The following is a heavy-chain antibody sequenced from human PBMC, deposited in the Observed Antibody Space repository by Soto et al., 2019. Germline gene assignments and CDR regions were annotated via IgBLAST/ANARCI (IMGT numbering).Heavy chain of an antibody. CDR2: INAGNGNT. D-gene: IGHD3-10*01. V-gene: IGHV1-3*01. J-gene: IGHJ6*01. Sequence: QVQLVQSGAEVKKPGASVKVSCKASGYTFTSYAMHWVRQAPGQRLEWMGWINAGNGNTKYSQKFQGRVTITRDTSGSTGYMELSRLRSEDTGVYFCATRGRTLGYFYGLDVWGPGTTGTVSS. CDR3: ATRGRTLGYFYGLDV. CDR1: GYTFTSYA.